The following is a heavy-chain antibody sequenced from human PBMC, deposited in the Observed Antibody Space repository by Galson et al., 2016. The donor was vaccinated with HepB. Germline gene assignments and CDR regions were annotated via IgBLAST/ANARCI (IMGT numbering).Heavy chain of an antibody. J-gene: IGHJ5*02. Sequence: SLRLSCAASAFAAFTFNDAWMNWVRQAPGKGLEWVGLIKSRTDGGAAEYAAPVEGRFTISRDDSTTTMYLQMNSLKTEDTAVYYCATDSPPRTSSGWSNWFDPWGQGTLVSVSS. V-gene: IGHV3-15*01. CDR3: ATDSPPRTSSGWSNWFDP. CDR2: IKSRTDGGAA. CDR1: AFAAFTFNDAW. D-gene: IGHD6-13*01.